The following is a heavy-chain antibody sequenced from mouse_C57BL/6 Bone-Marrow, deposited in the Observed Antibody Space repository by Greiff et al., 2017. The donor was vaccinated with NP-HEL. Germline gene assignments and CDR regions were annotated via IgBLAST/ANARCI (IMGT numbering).Heavy chain of an antibody. CDR3: ARDRRRGGYAMDY. CDR1: GFTFSDYY. CDR2: INYDGSST. J-gene: IGHJ4*01. Sequence: EVMLVESEGGLVQPGSSMKLSCTASGFTFSDYYMAWVRQVPEKGLEWVANINYDGSSTYYLDSLKSRFIISRDNAKNILYLQMSSLKSEDTSTYYCARDRRRGGYAMDYWGQGTSVTASS. V-gene: IGHV5-16*01.